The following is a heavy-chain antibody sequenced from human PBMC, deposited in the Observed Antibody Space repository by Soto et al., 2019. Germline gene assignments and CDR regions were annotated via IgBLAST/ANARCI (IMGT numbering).Heavy chain of an antibody. Sequence: GGSLRLSCAASGFTFSSCWMHWVRQAPGKGLVWVSRINSDGSSTSYADSVKGRFTISPDNAKNTLYLQMNSLRAEDTAVYYCARDKSPFLVRGVLYXWGQGTLVTVSX. CDR1: GFTFSSCW. V-gene: IGHV3-74*01. CDR3: ARDKSPFLVRGVLYX. J-gene: IGHJ5*02. CDR2: INSDGSST. D-gene: IGHD3-10*01.